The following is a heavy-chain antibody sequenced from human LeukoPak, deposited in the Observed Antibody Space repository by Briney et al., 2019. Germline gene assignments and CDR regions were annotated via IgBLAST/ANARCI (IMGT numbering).Heavy chain of an antibody. V-gene: IGHV4-59*01. D-gene: IGHD4-17*01. J-gene: IGHJ4*02. CDR2: ISYSGST. CDR1: GGSISSYY. CDR3: TREPGTVTGGV. Sequence: SETLSLTCTVSGGSISSYYWSWIRQPPGRGLEWIGYISYSGSTDYNPSLRSRVTISVDTSKNQFSLILTSVTAADTAVYYCTREPGTVTGGVWGQGTLVTVSS.